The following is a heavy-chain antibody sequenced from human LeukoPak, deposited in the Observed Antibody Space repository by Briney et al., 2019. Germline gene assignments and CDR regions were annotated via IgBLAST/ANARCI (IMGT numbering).Heavy chain of an antibody. CDR3: ARRAGILTGYYKQPPDY. V-gene: IGHV4-34*01. Sequence: SETLSLTCAVYGGSFSGYCWSWLRQPPGKGLAWIGEINHSGSTNYNPSLKSRVTISVATSKNQFSLKLISVTAADTAVYYCARRAGILTGYYKQPPDYWGQGTLVTVSS. J-gene: IGHJ4*02. CDR1: GGSFSGYC. D-gene: IGHD3-9*01. CDR2: INHSGST.